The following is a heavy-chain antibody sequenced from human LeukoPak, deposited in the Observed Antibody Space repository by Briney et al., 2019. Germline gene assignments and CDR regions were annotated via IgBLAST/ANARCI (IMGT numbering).Heavy chain of an antibody. CDR2: ITSDGSTT. J-gene: IGHJ6*02. V-gene: IGHV3-74*01. CDR3: AREDCSSTSCYEGYYYYGMDV. Sequence: GGSLRLSCVGSGFSLSDYWMHWVRQTPGKGLMWVSRITSDGSTTWYADSVKGRFTVSRDNAKNTLFLEMNSLRDEDTAVYYCAREDCSSTSCYEGYYYYGMDVWGQGTTVTVSS. CDR1: GFSLSDYW. D-gene: IGHD2-2*01.